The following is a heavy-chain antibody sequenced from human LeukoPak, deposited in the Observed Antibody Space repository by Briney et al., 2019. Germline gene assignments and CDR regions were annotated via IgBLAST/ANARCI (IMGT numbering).Heavy chain of an antibody. CDR3: AGIQFWPYFAY. J-gene: IGHJ4*02. V-gene: IGHV3-23*01. CDR2: ISDSGDNT. D-gene: IGHD5-18*01. CDR1: GFTFKTYA. Sequence: GGSLRLSCAASGFTFKTYAMTWVRQAPGKGLEWVSTISDSGDNTYYADSVKGRFTISRDNSKNTLSLQMSSLTGEDTAVYYCAGIQFWPYFAYWGQGTLVTASS.